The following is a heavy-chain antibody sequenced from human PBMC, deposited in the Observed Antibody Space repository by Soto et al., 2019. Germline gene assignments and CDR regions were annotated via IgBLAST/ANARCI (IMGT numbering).Heavy chain of an antibody. J-gene: IGHJ6*02. V-gene: IGHV4-4*02. CDR3: ARRTWGMDV. D-gene: IGHD2-8*01. CDR1: SGSIDTTNW. CDR2: IFHSGNT. Sequence: QVQLQESGPGLVKPSGTLSLTCAVSSGSIDTTNWWSWVRQPPGKGLEWIGEIFHSGNTYYNPSLASRVTISVDTSKNQSSLNLRSVTAADTAVYYCARRTWGMDVWGQGTTVTVSS.